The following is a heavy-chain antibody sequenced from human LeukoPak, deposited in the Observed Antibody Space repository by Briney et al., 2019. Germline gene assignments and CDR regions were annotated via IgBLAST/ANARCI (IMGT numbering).Heavy chain of an antibody. Sequence: GSLRLSCAASGFTFSSYSMNWVRQAPGKGLEWVSYISSSSSTIYYADSVKGRLTISRDNAENSLYLQMNSLRAEDTAVYFCARDLQRLVRYNWFDPWGQGTLVTVSS. J-gene: IGHJ5*02. CDR3: ARDLQRLVRYNWFDP. CDR2: ISSSSSTI. D-gene: IGHD6-13*01. CDR1: GFTFSSYS. V-gene: IGHV3-48*04.